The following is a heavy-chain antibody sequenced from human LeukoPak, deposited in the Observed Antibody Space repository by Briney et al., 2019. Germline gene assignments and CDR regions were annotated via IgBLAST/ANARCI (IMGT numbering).Heavy chain of an antibody. CDR1: GFNFSTYG. CDR3: AQDPQKWESYFDY. J-gene: IGHJ4*02. D-gene: IGHD1-26*01. CDR2: IRYDGSNK. Sequence: GGSLRLSCAASGFNFSTYGMHWARQAPGKGLEWVAFIRYDGSNKYYADSVKGRFTISRDNSKNTLYLQMNSLRADDTAVYYCAQDPQKWESYFDYWGQGTLVTVSS. V-gene: IGHV3-30*02.